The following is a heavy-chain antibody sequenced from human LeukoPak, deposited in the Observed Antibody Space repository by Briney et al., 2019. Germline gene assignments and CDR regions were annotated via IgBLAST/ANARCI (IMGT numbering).Heavy chain of an antibody. CDR3: AKDWFATTDY. J-gene: IGHJ4*02. Sequence: GGSLTLSCAASGFPFSVSWMHWFRQVPGKGLMWVSRITTDETTTYADSVRGRFSISRDNAKNTVYLQMNRLRVEDTAVYYCAKDWFATTDYWGQGILVTVSS. V-gene: IGHV3-74*01. D-gene: IGHD1/OR15-1a*01. CDR1: GFPFSVSW. CDR2: ITTDETT.